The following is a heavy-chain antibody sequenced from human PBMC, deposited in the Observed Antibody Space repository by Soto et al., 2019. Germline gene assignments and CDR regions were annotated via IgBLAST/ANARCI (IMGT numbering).Heavy chain of an antibody. J-gene: IGHJ4*02. V-gene: IGHV3-9*01. CDR2: ISWNSGSI. D-gene: IGHD3-10*01. Sequence: ESGGGLVQPGRSLRLSCAASGFTFDDYAMHWVRQAPGKGLEWVSGISWNSGSIGYADSVKGRFTISRDNAKNSLYLQMNSLRAEDTALYYCAIGFRGVIISPLDYWGQGTLVTVSS. CDR1: GFTFDDYA. CDR3: AIGFRGVIISPLDY.